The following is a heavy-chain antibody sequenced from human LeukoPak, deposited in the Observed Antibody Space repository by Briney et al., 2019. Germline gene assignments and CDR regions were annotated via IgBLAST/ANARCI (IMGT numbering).Heavy chain of an antibody. CDR3: ARRPQEWWYFDL. D-gene: IGHD2-8*01. J-gene: IGHJ2*01. CDR2: SYYSGSN. CDR1: GCSISSNSYY. Sequence: SETLSLTCTVSGCSISSNSYYWGWIRQPPGQGLVWIGSSYYSGSNYYNPSRQSRVTISVDTSKIQFSLKLRSVNAADTAVYYCARRPQEWWYFDLWGRGTLVTVSS. V-gene: IGHV4-39*01.